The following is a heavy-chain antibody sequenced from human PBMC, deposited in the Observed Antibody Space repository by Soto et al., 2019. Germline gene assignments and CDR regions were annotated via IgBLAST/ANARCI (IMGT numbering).Heavy chain of an antibody. D-gene: IGHD2-2*01. CDR3: ASSAALDHFLSYYGLNV. CDR1: GGTFTSTA. Sequence: QVLLVQSSAEVKKPGSSVKVSCKASGGTFTSTAFSWVRQAPGQGLEWMGGIIPVLGTPNYAQKFQARLTVTAYASTTTVHMELSSLRADDTGVYYCASSAALDHFLSYYGLNVWGQGTTV. J-gene: IGHJ6*02. V-gene: IGHV1-69*01. CDR2: IIPVLGTP.